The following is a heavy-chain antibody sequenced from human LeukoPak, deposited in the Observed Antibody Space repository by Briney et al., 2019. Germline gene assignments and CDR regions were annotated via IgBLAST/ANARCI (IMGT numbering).Heavy chain of an antibody. J-gene: IGHJ2*01. V-gene: IGHV4-38-2*01. Sequence: SETLSLTCAVSGYSISSGYYWGWIRQPPGKGLEWIGRIYHSGSTYYNPSLKSRVTISVDTSKNQFSLKLSSVTAADTAVYYCARPSTWATVTRYWYFDLWGRGTLITVSS. CDR2: IYHSGST. CDR1: GYSISSGYY. D-gene: IGHD4-17*01. CDR3: ARPSTWATVTRYWYFDL.